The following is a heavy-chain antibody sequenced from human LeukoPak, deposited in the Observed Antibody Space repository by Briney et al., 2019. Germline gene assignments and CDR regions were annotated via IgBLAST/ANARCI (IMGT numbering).Heavy chain of an antibody. J-gene: IGHJ4*02. CDR2: ISSSSSYI. V-gene: IGHV3-21*01. D-gene: IGHD6-19*01. Sequence: GGSLRLSCAASGFTFSTYSMNWVRQAPGKGLEWVSSISSSSSYIYYADSVKGRFTISRDNAKNSLYLQTNSLRAEDTAVYYCARVGVRYSSGGTFDYWGQGTLVTVPS. CDR1: GFTFSTYS. CDR3: ARVGVRYSSGGTFDY.